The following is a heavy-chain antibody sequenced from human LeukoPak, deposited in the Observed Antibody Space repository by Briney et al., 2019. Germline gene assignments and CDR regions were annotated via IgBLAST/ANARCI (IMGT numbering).Heavy chain of an antibody. CDR3: ARARAAVGWFDP. CDR2: INPSGGST. D-gene: IGHD2-15*01. V-gene: IGHV1-46*01. Sequence: GASVKVSCKASGYTFTSYYMHWVRQAPGQGLEWMGLINPSGGSTSYAQKFQGRVTMTRDTSTSTVYMELSSLRSEDTAVYYCARARAAVGWFDPWGQGTLSPSPQ. J-gene: IGHJ5*02. CDR1: GYTFTSYY.